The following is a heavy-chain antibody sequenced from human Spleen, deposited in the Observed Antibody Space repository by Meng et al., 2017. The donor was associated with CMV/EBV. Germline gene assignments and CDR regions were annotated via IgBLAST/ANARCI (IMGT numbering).Heavy chain of an antibody. CDR1: GFTFSRYG. CDR3: ARGDWGDQISGGIDV. D-gene: IGHD3-16*01. Sequence: GGSLRLSCVASGFTFSRYGMHWVRQAPGKGLEWVAVIWNDGSNKFYADSVKGRFTISRDNSKNTLDLQMNSLGADDTAVYYCARGDWGDQISGGIDVWGQGTTVTVSS. J-gene: IGHJ6*02. CDR2: IWNDGSNK. V-gene: IGHV3-33*01.